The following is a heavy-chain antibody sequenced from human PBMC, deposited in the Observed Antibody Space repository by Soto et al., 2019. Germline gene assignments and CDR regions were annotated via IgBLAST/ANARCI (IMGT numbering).Heavy chain of an antibody. CDR3: ARDTRPRYNWNYGYFDY. D-gene: IGHD1-7*01. J-gene: IGHJ4*02. Sequence: QVQLQESGPGLVKPSETLSLTCTVSGGSISSYYWSWIRQPPGKGLEWIGYIYYSGSTNYNPSLKSRVTISVDTSKNQFSLKLSSVTAADTAVYYCARDTRPRYNWNYGYFDYWGQGTLVTVSS. V-gene: IGHV4-59*01. CDR2: IYYSGST. CDR1: GGSISSYY.